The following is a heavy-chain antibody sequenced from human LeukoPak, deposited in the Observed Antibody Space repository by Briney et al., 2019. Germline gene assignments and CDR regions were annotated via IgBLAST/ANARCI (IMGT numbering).Heavy chain of an antibody. J-gene: IGHJ4*02. CDR1: GGSISSKNYF. CDR3: ASRYDSSGYWGSYYLDY. V-gene: IGHV4-39*01. Sequence: PSETLSLTCTVSGGSISSKNYFWGWIRQPPGKGLEWIGSISYSGSTYYNPSLKSRVTIPVDTSKNQFSLKLTSVTAADTAVYYCASRYDSSGYWGSYYLDYWGQGALVTVSS. D-gene: IGHD3-22*01. CDR2: ISYSGST.